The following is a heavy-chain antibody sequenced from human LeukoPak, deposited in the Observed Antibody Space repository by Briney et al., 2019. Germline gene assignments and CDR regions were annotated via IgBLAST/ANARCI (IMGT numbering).Heavy chain of an antibody. Sequence: PSETLSFTCTVSGGSISSYYWSWIRQPPGKGLEWIGYIYYSGSTNYNPSLKSLVTISVYTSKNQFSLKLSSVTAADTAVYYSARVSSMVRGEYFDYCGQGTLVTVSA. CDR3: ARVSSMVRGEYFDY. V-gene: IGHV4-59*01. J-gene: IGHJ4*02. CDR2: IYYSGST. CDR1: GGSISSYY. D-gene: IGHD3-10*01.